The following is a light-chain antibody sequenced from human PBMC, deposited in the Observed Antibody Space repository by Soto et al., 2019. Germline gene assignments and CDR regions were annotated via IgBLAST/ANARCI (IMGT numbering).Light chain of an antibody. Sequence: DIQMTQSPSSLSVSVGDRVTITCRASQGIGNDLGWYQQKPGKAPKRLIFLASTLDTGVPSRFSGSGFGTEFTLTISSLQPEDFATYYCLHHYNYPLTLGGGTKVEIK. CDR1: QGIGND. J-gene: IGKJ4*01. CDR2: LAS. CDR3: LHHYNYPLT. V-gene: IGKV1-17*01.